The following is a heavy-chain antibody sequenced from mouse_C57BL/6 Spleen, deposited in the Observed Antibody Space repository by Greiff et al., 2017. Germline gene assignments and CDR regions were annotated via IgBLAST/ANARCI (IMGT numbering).Heavy chain of an antibody. D-gene: IGHD2-3*01. V-gene: IGHV1-22*01. CDR3: ARDGGLVRYFDV. J-gene: IGHJ1*03. Sequence: VQLQQSGPELVKPGASVKMSCKASGYTFTDYNMHWVKQSHGQSLEWIGYINPNNGGTRYNQKFKGKATLTVNQSSSPAYMELHSLTSEESAVYYCARDGGLVRYFDVWGTGTTVTVSS. CDR1: GYTFTDYN. CDR2: INPNNGGT.